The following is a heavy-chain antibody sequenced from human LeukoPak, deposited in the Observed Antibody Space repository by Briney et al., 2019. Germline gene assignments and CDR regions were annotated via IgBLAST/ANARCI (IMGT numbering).Heavy chain of an antibody. CDR3: ARDGTAPGLYFDL. D-gene: IGHD6-13*01. J-gene: IGHJ4*01. CDR1: GFTFSEYW. CDR2: IRQDGGEK. V-gene: IGHV3-7*01. Sequence: GGSLRLSCAVSGFTFSEYWMNWVRQAPGKGLEWVASIRQDGGEKSYVDSVKGRFTISRDNTKNSLYLQMSSLRAEDTAVYYCARDGTAPGLYFDLWGQGTLVTVSS.